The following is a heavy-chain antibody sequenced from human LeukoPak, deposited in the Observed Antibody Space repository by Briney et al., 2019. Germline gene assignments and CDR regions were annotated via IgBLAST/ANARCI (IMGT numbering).Heavy chain of an antibody. Sequence: GGSLRLSCAASGFTFDDYTMHWVRQAPGKGLEWVSLISWDGGSTYYADSVKGRFTISRDNSKNSLYLQMNSLRTEDTALYYCAKGSKDYGDYVRGRDVTPDYWGQGTLVTVSS. V-gene: IGHV3-43*01. CDR2: ISWDGGST. CDR3: AKGSKDYGDYVRGRDVTPDY. D-gene: IGHD4-17*01. J-gene: IGHJ4*02. CDR1: GFTFDDYT.